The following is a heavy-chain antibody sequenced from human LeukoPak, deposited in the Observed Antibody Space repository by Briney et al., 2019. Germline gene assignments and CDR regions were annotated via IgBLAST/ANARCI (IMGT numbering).Heavy chain of an antibody. CDR2: IKQDGSET. CDR3: ARGRKVPAAMGNWFDP. J-gene: IGHJ5*02. D-gene: IGHD2-2*01. V-gene: IGHV3-7*01. Sequence: PGGSLRLSCAASGFTFGSHWMSWVRQTPGKGLEWVANIKQDGSETYYVDSVKGRFTISRDNAKSSLFLQMSILRAEDTAVYYCARGRKVPAAMGNWFDPWGQGTLVTVSS. CDR1: GFTFGSHW.